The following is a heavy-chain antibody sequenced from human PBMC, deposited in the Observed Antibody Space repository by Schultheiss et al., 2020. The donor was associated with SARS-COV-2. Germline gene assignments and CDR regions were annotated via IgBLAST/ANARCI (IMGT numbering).Heavy chain of an antibody. V-gene: IGHV3-23*01. Sequence: GGSLRLSCAASGFTFSSYAMSWVRQAPGKGLEWVSAINSGGSTYYADSVKGRFTISRHSSKNTLYLQANSLRVEDTALYYCAKDMAAATSLVDYWGQGTLVTVSS. CDR2: INSGGST. D-gene: IGHD2-15*01. CDR1: GFTFSSYA. J-gene: IGHJ4*02. CDR3: AKDMAAATSLVDY.